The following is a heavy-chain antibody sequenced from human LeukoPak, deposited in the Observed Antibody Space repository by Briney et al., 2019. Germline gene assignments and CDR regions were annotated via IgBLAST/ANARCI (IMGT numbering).Heavy chain of an antibody. CDR2: ISGSGGST. CDR3: AKSPYSSGWLHYY. D-gene: IGHD6-19*01. V-gene: IGHV3-23*01. CDR1: GFTFSSYG. Sequence: GGSLRLSCAASGFTFSSYGMSWVRQAPGKGLEWVSAISGSGGSTYYADSVKGRFTISRDNSKNTLYLQMNSLRAEDTAVYYCAKSPYSSGWLHYYWGQGTLVTVSS. J-gene: IGHJ4*02.